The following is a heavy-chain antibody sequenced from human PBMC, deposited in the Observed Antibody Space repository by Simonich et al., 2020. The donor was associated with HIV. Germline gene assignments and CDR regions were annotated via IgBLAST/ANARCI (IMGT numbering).Heavy chain of an antibody. V-gene: IGHV4-34*01. CDR3: ARQYSTARYFDL. J-gene: IGHJ2*01. CDR2: INHMGST. CDR1: GGSVSGYY. Sequence: QVQLKQWCAVLLEPSETLSLTCAVYGGSVSGYYWIWIGQHPVKGLQWIGEINHMGSTIYNPSLTSRFTISVDTSKNQFSLRLTSVTAADTAVYFCARQYSTARYFDLWGRGTLVTVSS. D-gene: IGHD1-1*01.